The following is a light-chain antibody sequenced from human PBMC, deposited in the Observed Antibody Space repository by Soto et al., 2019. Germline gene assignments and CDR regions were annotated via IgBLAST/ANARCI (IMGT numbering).Light chain of an antibody. J-gene: IGLJ1*01. CDR2: SIN. CDR1: TGAVTSAYY. Sequence: QAVVTQEPSLTVSPGGTVTLTCASSTGAVTSAYYPNWFQQKPGQAPRALIYSINNKHSWTPARFSGSLLGGKAALTLSGVQPEDEAEYYCLLYYGGAYVFATGTKVAVL. CDR3: LLYYGGAYV. V-gene: IGLV7-43*01.